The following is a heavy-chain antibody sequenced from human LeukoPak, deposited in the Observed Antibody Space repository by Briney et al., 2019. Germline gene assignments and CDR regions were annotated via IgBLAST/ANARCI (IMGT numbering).Heavy chain of an antibody. V-gene: IGHV3-23*01. CDR1: GFTFNIYA. CDR2: ISGNGINT. J-gene: IGHJ3*02. CDR3: TRAGMGRRNAFDI. D-gene: IGHD1-14*01. Sequence: GGSLRLSCATSGFTFNIYAMNWVRQAPGKGLEWVSIISGNGINTYYADSMKGRFTISRDNAKNTLYLQMNSLRAEDTAVYYCTRAGMGRRNAFDIWGQGTMVTVSS.